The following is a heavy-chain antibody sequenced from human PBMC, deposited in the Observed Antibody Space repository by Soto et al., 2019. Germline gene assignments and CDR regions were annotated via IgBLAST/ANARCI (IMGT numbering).Heavy chain of an antibody. D-gene: IGHD2-15*01. V-gene: IGHV1-18*01. CDR1: GYTFTDHV. CDR3: AKDFGDIVVVVLAPYGMDV. J-gene: IGHJ6*02. Sequence: ASVKVSCKTSGYTFTDHVLSWVRQAPGQGLEWLGWVSPYNGNTKYAQKFQGRVTMTTDTSTRTPYMELRSLRPDDTAVYFCAKDFGDIVVVVLAPYGMDVWGQGATVTVSS. CDR2: VSPYNGNT.